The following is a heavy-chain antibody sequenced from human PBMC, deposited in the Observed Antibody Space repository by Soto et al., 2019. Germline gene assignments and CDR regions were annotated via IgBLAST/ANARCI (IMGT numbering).Heavy chain of an antibody. D-gene: IGHD6-25*01. V-gene: IGHV4-28*03. CDR3: ARESRGYGYFDY. Sequence: QVQLQESGPGLVKPSDTLSLTCDGSGYSIRRSNGWGWIRQPPGKGLEWIGDIYYSGSTSYNSSLTRRVTMSVDTAKNSFSLKLSSVTAVDTAVYYCARESRGYGYFDYWVQGTMVTVSS. CDR2: IYYSGST. CDR1: GYSIRRSNG. J-gene: IGHJ4*02.